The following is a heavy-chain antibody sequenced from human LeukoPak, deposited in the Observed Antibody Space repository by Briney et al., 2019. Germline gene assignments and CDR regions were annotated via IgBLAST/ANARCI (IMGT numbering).Heavy chain of an antibody. Sequence: PGGSLRLSCAASGFTFSSYWMSWVRQAPGKGLEWVANIKQDGSEKYYVDSVKGRFTISRDNAKNSLYLQMNSLRAEDTAVYYCARFATMVRGVIYYYYYYMDVWGKGTTVTVSS. CDR1: GFTFSSYW. D-gene: IGHD3-10*01. J-gene: IGHJ6*03. CDR2: IKQDGSEK. V-gene: IGHV3-7*01. CDR3: ARFATMVRGVIYYYYYYMDV.